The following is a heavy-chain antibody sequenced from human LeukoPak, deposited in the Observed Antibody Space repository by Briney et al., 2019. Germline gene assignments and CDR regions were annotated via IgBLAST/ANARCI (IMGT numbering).Heavy chain of an antibody. J-gene: IGHJ3*02. V-gene: IGHV1-69*06. CDR1: GGTFSSYA. CDR3: ARDGQTISDAFDI. CDR2: IIPIFGTA. Sequence: SVKVSCKASGGTFSSYAISWVRQAPGQGLEWMGGIIPIFGTANYAQKFQGRVTITADKSTSTAYMELSSLRSEDTAVYYCARDGQTISDAFDIWGQGTMVTVSS. D-gene: IGHD4/OR15-4a*01.